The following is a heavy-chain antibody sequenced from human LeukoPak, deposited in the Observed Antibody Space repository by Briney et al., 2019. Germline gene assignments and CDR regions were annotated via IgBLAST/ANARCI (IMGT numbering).Heavy chain of an antibody. Sequence: SVKVSCKASGGTFSSYAISWVRQAPGQGLEWMGGIIPIFGTANYAQKFQGRVTITADESTSTAYMELSSLRSEDTAVYYCARVVSRDYYDSSGYPLNWFDPWGQGTLVTVSS. J-gene: IGHJ5*02. D-gene: IGHD3-22*01. CDR2: IIPIFGTA. V-gene: IGHV1-69*13. CDR3: ARVVSRDYYDSSGYPLNWFDP. CDR1: GGTFSSYA.